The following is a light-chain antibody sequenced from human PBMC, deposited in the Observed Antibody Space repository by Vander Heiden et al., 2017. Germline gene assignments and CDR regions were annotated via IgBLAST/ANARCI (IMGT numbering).Light chain of an antibody. CDR3: SSTTGNSTLV. CDR1: SSDVGGYNY. J-gene: IGLJ3*02. V-gene: IGLV2-14*01. Sequence: QSALPQPASVSGSPGQSITISCTGTSSDVGGYNYVSWFQQHPGKAPKLIIFEVNKRPSGVSNRFSASKSGNTASLTISGLQPEDEADYSCSSTTGNSTLVFGGGTKLTVL. CDR2: EVN.